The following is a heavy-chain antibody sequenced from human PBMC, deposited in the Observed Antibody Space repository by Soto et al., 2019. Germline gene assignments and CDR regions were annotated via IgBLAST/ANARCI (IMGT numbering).Heavy chain of an antibody. J-gene: IGHJ6*02. CDR2: IYNSGST. Sequence: QVQLQESGPGLVKPSHTLSLTCTVSGGSISSGHYYWSWIRQSPGKGLEWIGYIYNSGSTYYNPSLKSLVSIAEDTSKNQVSLRLTSVTAADTAVYYCGRDDPVLPGSDVWGQGTTVTVSS. CDR3: GRDDPVLPGSDV. V-gene: IGHV4-30-4*01. D-gene: IGHD2-2*01. CDR1: GGSISSGHYY.